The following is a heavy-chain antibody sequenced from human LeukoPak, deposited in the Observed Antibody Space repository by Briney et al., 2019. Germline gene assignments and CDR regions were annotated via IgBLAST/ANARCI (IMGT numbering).Heavy chain of an antibody. Sequence: SETLSLTCTVSGGSISSSSYYWGWIRQPPGKGLEWIGSIYYSGSTYYNPSLKSRVTISVDTSKNQFSLKLSSVTAADTAVYYCARWLYYYDSSGYYAFDYWGQGTLVTVSS. V-gene: IGHV4-39*07. CDR1: GGSISSSSYY. CDR2: IYYSGST. D-gene: IGHD3-22*01. J-gene: IGHJ4*02. CDR3: ARWLYYYDSSGYYAFDY.